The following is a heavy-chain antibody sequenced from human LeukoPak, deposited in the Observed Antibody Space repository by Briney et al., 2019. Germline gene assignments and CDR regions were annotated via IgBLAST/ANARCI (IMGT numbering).Heavy chain of an antibody. CDR2: MSFDGKS. J-gene: IGHJ4*02. V-gene: IGHV4-39*01. CDR1: GGSFSSTSHY. D-gene: IGHD6-13*01. Sequence: SGTLSLTCTVSGGSFSSTSHYWGWIRQPPGKGLEWIGTMSFDGKSHYNSSLKSRLSMSVDTSKNQLTLRRASVTAADTSRCDCARRAGVAADDVFDSWGRGTLVIVSS. CDR3: ARRAGVAADDVFDS.